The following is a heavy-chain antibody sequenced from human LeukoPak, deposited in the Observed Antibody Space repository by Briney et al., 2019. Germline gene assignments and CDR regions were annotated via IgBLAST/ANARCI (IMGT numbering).Heavy chain of an antibody. D-gene: IGHD3-9*01. Sequence: PGGSLRLSCAASGFTFSNYAMSWVRQAPGKGLEWVSAVSGRDDSTYYADSVKGRFTISRDNSKNTLYLQMNSLRAEDTAVYCCAKWGDYDILTGYYDSDYWGQGTLVTVSS. J-gene: IGHJ4*02. V-gene: IGHV3-23*01. CDR3: AKWGDYDILTGYYDSDY. CDR1: GFTFSNYA. CDR2: VSGRDDST.